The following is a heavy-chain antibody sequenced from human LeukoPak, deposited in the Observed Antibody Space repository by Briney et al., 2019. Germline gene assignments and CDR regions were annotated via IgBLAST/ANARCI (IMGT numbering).Heavy chain of an antibody. CDR3: ARQEYCSGGSCYTWFDP. CDR2: IYPADSDI. V-gene: IGHV5-51*01. D-gene: IGHD2-15*01. J-gene: IGHJ5*02. Sequence: GASLQISCKGSGSSINNYWIGWVRQMPGKGLEWMGIIYPADSDIRYSPSFQGQVTISADKSISTAYLQWSSLKASDTAIYYCARQEYCSGGSCYTWFDPWGQGTLVSVSS. CDR1: GSSINNYW.